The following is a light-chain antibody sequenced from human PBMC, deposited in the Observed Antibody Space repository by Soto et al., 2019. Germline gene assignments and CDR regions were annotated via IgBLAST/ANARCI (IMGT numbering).Light chain of an antibody. CDR2: EVS. CDR1: SSDVGSYNI. J-gene: IGLJ2*01. V-gene: IGLV2-23*02. Sequence: QSALTQPASVSGSPGQSITISCTGTSSDVGSYNIVSWYQQHPGKAPKLMIYEVSKRPSGVSNRFSGSKSGNTASLTISGLQADDEVDYYCCSYAAHVVFGGGTKLTVL. CDR3: CSYAAHVV.